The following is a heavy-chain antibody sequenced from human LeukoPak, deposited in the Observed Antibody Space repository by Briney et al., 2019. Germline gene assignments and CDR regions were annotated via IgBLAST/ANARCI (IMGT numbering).Heavy chain of an antibody. CDR2: INGDGRIL. J-gene: IGHJ4*02. Sequence: PGGSLRLSCAASGFTFSSYWMHWVRQVPGMGLVWVSRINGDGRILSHVDSVKGRFTISRDNAKNTLYLQMNSLRPEDTAVYYCAREGPFCSGVSCFFDYWGQGTLVTVSS. V-gene: IGHV3-74*01. CDR3: AREGPFCSGVSCFFDY. D-gene: IGHD2-15*01. CDR1: GFTFSSYW.